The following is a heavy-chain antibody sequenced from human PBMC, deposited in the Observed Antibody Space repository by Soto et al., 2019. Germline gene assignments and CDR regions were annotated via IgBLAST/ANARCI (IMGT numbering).Heavy chain of an antibody. V-gene: IGHV3-30*18. D-gene: IGHD3-22*01. CDR1: GFTFSSYG. Sequence: GGSLRLSCAASGFTFSSYGIHWVRQAPGKGLEWVAVISYDGSNKYYADSVKGRFTISRDNSKNTLYLQMNSLRAEDTAVYYCAKTAAITMIVVVNYGMDVWGQGTTVTVSS. J-gene: IGHJ6*02. CDR2: ISYDGSNK. CDR3: AKTAAITMIVVVNYGMDV.